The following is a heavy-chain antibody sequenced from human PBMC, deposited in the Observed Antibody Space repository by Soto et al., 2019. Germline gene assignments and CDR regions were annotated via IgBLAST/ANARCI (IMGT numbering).Heavy chain of an antibody. CDR3: ARDHARLGELSLGFDP. CDR2: IYYSGST. Sequence: QVQLQESGPGLVKPSQTLSLTCTVSGGSISSGGYYWSWIRQHPGKGLEWIGYIYYSGSTYYNPSLKSRVTISVDTSKNQFSLKLSSVTAADTAVYYCARDHARLGELSLGFDPWGQGTLVTVSS. D-gene: IGHD3-16*02. J-gene: IGHJ5*02. V-gene: IGHV4-31*03. CDR1: GGSISSGGYY.